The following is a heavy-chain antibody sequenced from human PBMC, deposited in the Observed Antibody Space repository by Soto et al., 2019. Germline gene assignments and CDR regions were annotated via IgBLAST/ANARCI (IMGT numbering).Heavy chain of an antibody. Sequence: ASVKVSCKASGYTFTSYYIHWVRQAPGQGLEWMGIFNPTGDTASYAQKLQGRVTMTKDTSTGTAYMELGSLRSEDTAVYYCARGGRIVDTGIGYYYYHAMDVWGQGTTVTVS. CDR3: ARGGRIVDTGIGYYYYHAMDV. CDR1: GYTFTSYY. J-gene: IGHJ6*02. V-gene: IGHV1-46*01. CDR2: FNPTGDTA. D-gene: IGHD5-18*01.